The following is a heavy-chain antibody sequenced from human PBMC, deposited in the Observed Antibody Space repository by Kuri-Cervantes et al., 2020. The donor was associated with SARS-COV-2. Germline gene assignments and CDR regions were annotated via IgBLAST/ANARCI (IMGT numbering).Heavy chain of an antibody. J-gene: IGHJ3*02. CDR2: ISSSGSTI. CDR3: ARDTRLRFLEDDDAFDI. D-gene: IGHD3-3*01. V-gene: IGHV3-11*04. CDR1: GFTFSDYY. Sequence: GGSLRLSCAASGFTFSDYYMSWIRQAPGKGLEWVSYISSSGSTIYYADSVKGRFTISRDNAKNSLYLQMNSLRAEDTAVYYCARDTRLRFLEDDDAFDIWGQGTMVTVSS.